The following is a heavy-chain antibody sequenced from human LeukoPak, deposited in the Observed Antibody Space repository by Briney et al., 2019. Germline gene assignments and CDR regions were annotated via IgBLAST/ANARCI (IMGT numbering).Heavy chain of an antibody. J-gene: IGHJ6*03. D-gene: IGHD3-3*02. CDR1: GFTFSSYA. Sequence: GGSLRLSCAPSGFTFSSYAMSWVRQAPGKGLEWVSAISGSGGSTYYADSVKGRFTISRDNSKNTLYLQMNSLRAEDTAVYYCAKFSTDYYYYYMDVWGKGTTVTVSS. CDR2: ISGSGGST. V-gene: IGHV3-23*01. CDR3: AKFSTDYYYYYMDV.